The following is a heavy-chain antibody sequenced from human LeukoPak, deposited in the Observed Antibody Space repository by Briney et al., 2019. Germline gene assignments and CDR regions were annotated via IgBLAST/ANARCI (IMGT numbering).Heavy chain of an antibody. V-gene: IGHV3-33*08. J-gene: IGHJ3*02. Sequence: GGSLRLSCAASGFTVSSNYMSWVRQAPGKGLEWVAVIWYDGSNKYYADSVKGRFTISRDNSKNTLYLQMNSLRAEDTAVYYCARALVPPDDAFDIWGQGTMVTVSS. CDR3: ARALVPPDDAFDI. D-gene: IGHD3-10*01. CDR1: GFTVSSNY. CDR2: IWYDGSNK.